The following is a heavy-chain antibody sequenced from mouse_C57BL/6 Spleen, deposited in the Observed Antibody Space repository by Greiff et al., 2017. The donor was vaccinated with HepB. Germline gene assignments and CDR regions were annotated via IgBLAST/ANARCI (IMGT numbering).Heavy chain of an antibody. V-gene: IGHV1-81*01. D-gene: IGHD2-4*01. Sequence: VHLVESGAELARPGASVKLSCKASGYTFTSYGISWVKQRTGQGLEWIGEIYPRSGNTYYNEKFKGKATLTADKSSSTAYMELRSLTSEDSAVYFCARPYDYEYYFDYWGQGTTLTVSS. CDR1: GYTFTSYG. CDR3: ARPYDYEYYFDY. J-gene: IGHJ2*01. CDR2: IYPRSGNT.